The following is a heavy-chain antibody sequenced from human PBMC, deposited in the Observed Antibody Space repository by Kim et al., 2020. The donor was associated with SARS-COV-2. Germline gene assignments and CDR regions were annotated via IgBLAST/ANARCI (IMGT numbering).Heavy chain of an antibody. D-gene: IGHD6-19*01. CDR3: ARRYSSRFDP. Sequence: NTKYSQKFQGRVTITRDTSASTAYMELSSLRSEDTVVYYCARRYSSRFDPWGQGTLVTVSS. CDR2: NT. V-gene: IGHV1-3*01. J-gene: IGHJ5*02.